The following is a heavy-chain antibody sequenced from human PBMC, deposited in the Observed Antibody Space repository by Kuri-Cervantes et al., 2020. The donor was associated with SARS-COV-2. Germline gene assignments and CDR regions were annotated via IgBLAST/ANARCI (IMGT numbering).Heavy chain of an antibody. Sequence: SVKVSCKASGGTFSSYAVTWVRQAPGRGLEWMGRIIPLFGTTIYAEKFRGRVTLTADKSTNTAYMELSSLRSEDTAVYYCARPYCTSSTCHDGTFDSWGQGTLVTVSS. CDR2: IIPLFGTT. CDR1: GGTFSSYA. J-gene: IGHJ4*02. CDR3: ARPYCTSSTCHDGTFDS. V-gene: IGHV1-69*06. D-gene: IGHD2-2*01.